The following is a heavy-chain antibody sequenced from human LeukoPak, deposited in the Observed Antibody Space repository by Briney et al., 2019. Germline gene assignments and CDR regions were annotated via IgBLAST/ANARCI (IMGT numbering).Heavy chain of an antibody. Sequence: GGSLRLSCAASGFTFSNYGMSWVRQAPGKGLEWISGISGTGGSTYYADSVKGRFTISRDNSKNTLYPQMNSLRAEDTAIYYCARVWKGNYYDYWGQGTLVTVSS. CDR1: GFTFSNYG. J-gene: IGHJ4*02. V-gene: IGHV3-23*01. CDR2: ISGTGGST. CDR3: ARVWKGNYYDY. D-gene: IGHD1-1*01.